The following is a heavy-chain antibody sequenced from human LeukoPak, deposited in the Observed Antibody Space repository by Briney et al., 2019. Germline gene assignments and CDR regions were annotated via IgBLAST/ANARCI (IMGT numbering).Heavy chain of an antibody. V-gene: IGHV4-61*08. CDR3: ARQWLVSPLFDY. D-gene: IGHD6-19*01. CDR2: INHSGST. Sequence: PSETLSLTCTVSGGSISSGGYYWSWIRQPPGKGLEWIGEINHSGSTNYNPSLRSRVTVSVHTSKNQLSLKLSSVTAADTAVYYCARQWLVSPLFDYWGQGTLVTVSS. J-gene: IGHJ4*02. CDR1: GGSISSGGYY.